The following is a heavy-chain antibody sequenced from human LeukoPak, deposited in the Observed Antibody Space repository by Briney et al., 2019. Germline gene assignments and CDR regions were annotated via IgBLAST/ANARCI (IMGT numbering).Heavy chain of an antibody. J-gene: IGHJ4*02. D-gene: IGHD6-19*01. CDR2: ISGSGGST. Sequence: GGSLRLSCAASGFTFSNYGMTWVRQAPGKGLEWVSGISGSGGSTYYADSVKGRFTISRDNSKNTLYLQMNSLRAEDTAVYYCAKGYSSDWFDYWGQGTLVTVSS. CDR3: AKGYSSDWFDY. CDR1: GFTFSNYG. V-gene: IGHV3-23*01.